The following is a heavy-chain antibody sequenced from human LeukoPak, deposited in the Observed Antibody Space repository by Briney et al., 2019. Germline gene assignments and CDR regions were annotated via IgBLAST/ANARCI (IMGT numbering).Heavy chain of an antibody. V-gene: IGHV1-8*01. CDR3: ARGFGTLRYFEEYNWFDP. CDR1: GYPFTSYD. D-gene: IGHD3-9*01. J-gene: IGHJ5*02. CDR2: MNPNSGNT. Sequence: ASVKVSFKASGYPFTSYDISWVRPATGQGLEWMGWMNPNSGNTGYAQKFQGRVTMTRNTSISTAYMELSSLRSEDTAVYYCARGFGTLRYFEEYNWFDPWGQGTLVTVSS.